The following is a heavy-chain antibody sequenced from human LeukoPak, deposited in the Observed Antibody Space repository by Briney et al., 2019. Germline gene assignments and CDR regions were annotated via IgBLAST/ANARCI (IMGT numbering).Heavy chain of an antibody. CDR1: GFTFDNYA. V-gene: IGHV3-43*02. Sequence: GGSLRLSCAASGFTFDNYAMHWVRQAPGKGLEWVSLISGHGGSTFYADSVKGRFTISRDNSKNSLYLQMNSLRTGDTALYYCAKEPYGGVYTGDYYYTMDVWGQGTTVTVSS. CDR2: ISGHGGST. J-gene: IGHJ6*02. D-gene: IGHD5/OR15-5a*01. CDR3: AKEPYGGVYTGDYYYTMDV.